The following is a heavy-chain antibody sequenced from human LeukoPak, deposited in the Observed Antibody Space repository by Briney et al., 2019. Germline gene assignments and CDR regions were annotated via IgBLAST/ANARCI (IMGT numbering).Heavy chain of an antibody. CDR2: IFGGDT. CDR3: AREGVEEVATLTFNWVATYYSHYLDV. D-gene: IGHD5-24*01. CDR1: GFTVSANR. Sequence: GGSLRLSCAASGFTVSANRMNWVRQAPGKGLEWVSVIFGGDTSYADSVTGRFSISRDASKNTLYLQMTSRRPEDTAVYFCAREGVEEVATLTFNWVATYYSHYLDVWGKGTTVTVSS. J-gene: IGHJ6*03. V-gene: IGHV3-66*02.